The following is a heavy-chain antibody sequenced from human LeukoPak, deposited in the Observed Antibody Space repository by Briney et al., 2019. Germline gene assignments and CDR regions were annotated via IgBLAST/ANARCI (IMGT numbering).Heavy chain of an antibody. D-gene: IGHD6-13*01. CDR1: GFTFSTYE. CDR3: ARDGIAGLDY. V-gene: IGHV3-48*03. J-gene: IGHJ4*02. Sequence: GGSLRLSCAASGFTFSTYEMSWVRQAPGKGLEWVSYISSSGSTIFYADSVMGRFTISRDNTKNSLYLQMNSLRAEDTAVYYCARDGIAGLDYWGQGTLVTVSS. CDR2: ISSSGSTI.